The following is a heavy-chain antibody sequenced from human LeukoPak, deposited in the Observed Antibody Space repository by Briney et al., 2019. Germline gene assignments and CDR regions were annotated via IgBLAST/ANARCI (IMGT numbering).Heavy chain of an antibody. CDR1: GYTFTSHD. V-gene: IGHV1-8*01. CDR2: MNPNSGNT. D-gene: IGHD2-15*01. J-gene: IGHJ6*02. Sequence: ASVKVSCKASGYTFTSHDINWVRQATGQGLEWMGWMNPNSGNTGYAQKFQGRVTMTRNTSISTAYMELSSLRSEDTAVYYCAKDLGYCSGGSCPPVKYYYYYGMDVWGQGTTVTVSS. CDR3: AKDLGYCSGGSCPPVKYYYYYGMDV.